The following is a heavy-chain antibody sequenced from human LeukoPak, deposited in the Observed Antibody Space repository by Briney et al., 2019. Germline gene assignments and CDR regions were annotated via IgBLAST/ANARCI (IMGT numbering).Heavy chain of an antibody. J-gene: IGHJ6*02. CDR1: GGSISSNGYY. V-gene: IGHV4-39*07. CDR3: ATGEYYYDSSGYYYDCGMDV. Sequence: SETLSLTCTVSGGSISSNGYYWGWFRQPPGKGLEWVGSIYYGGTTSYNPSLKSRVTISVDTSKNQFSLKLSSVTAADTAVYYCATGEYYYDSSGYYYDCGMDVWGQGTTVTVSS. CDR2: IYYGGTT. D-gene: IGHD3-22*01.